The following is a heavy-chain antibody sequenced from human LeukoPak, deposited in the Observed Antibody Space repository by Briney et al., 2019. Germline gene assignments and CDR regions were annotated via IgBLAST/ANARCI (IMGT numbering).Heavy chain of an antibody. CDR3: ARGCGSTSCWYLDY. V-gene: IGHV3-33*01. D-gene: IGHD2-2*01. J-gene: IGHJ4*02. Sequence: PGGSLRLSCAASGFTFSSYGMHWVRQAPGKGLEWVAVIWYDGSNKYYADSVKGRFTISRDNSKNSLYLQMNSLRAEDTAVYYCARGCGSTSCWYLDYWGQGTLVTVSS. CDR2: IWYDGSNK. CDR1: GFTFSSYG.